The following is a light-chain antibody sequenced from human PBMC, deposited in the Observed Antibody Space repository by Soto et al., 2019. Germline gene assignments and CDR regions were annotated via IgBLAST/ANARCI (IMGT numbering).Light chain of an antibody. Sequence: EIVMTQSPATLSVSPGDGATLSCRASQSISSKLAWYQQKPGQAPRLLIYGASTRATGVPARFFGSGSGTEFTLTISSLQSEDLAVYYCQHYNDWRWTFGQGTKVEIK. J-gene: IGKJ1*01. V-gene: IGKV3-15*01. CDR3: QHYNDWRWT. CDR1: QSISSK. CDR2: GAS.